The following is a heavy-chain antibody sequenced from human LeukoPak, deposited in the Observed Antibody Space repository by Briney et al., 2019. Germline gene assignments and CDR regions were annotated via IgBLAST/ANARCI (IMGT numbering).Heavy chain of an antibody. CDR1: GGTFSSYA. Sequence: GASVKVSCKASGGTFSSYAISWVRQAPGQGLEWMGGIIPIFGTANYAQKFQGRVTITADESTSTAYMELSSLRSEDTAVYYCARTSHVDLYGLPGGTREYYYYGMDVWGQGTTVTVSS. V-gene: IGHV1-69*13. CDR3: ARTSHVDLYGLPGGTREYYYYGMDV. CDR2: IIPIFGTA. J-gene: IGHJ6*02. D-gene: IGHD4-23*01.